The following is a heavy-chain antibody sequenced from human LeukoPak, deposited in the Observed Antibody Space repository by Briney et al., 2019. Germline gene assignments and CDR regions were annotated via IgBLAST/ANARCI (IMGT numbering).Heavy chain of an antibody. J-gene: IGHJ4*02. CDR3: ARHEPLGRGAWDY. D-gene: IGHD1-14*01. Sequence: TSETLSLTCTVSGGPLSSYYWSWIRQPPGKGLEWIGYIYYSGNADSNPSLKSRVTMSVDTSRNQFSLKLTSVTAADTAVYYCARHEPLGRGAWDYWGQGILVTVSS. CDR2: IYYSGNA. V-gene: IGHV4-59*08. CDR1: GGPLSSYY.